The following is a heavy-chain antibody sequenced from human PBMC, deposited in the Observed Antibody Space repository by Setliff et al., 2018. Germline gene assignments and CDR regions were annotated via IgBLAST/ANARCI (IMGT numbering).Heavy chain of an antibody. CDR2: MNHNSGNT. V-gene: IGHV1-8*03. D-gene: IGHD3-3*01. CDR3: ARRGLGYDFWSGYYTMYYFDY. CDR1: GYTFTSYD. J-gene: IGHJ4*02. Sequence: ASVRVSCKASGYTFTSYDTNWVRQATGQGLEWMGWMNHNSGNTGYAQKFQGRVTITRNTSISTAYMERSSLRSEDTAVYYCARRGLGYDFWSGYYTMYYFDYWGQGTLVTVSS.